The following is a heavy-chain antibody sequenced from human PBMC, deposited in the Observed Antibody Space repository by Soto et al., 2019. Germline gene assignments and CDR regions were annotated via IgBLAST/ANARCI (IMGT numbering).Heavy chain of an antibody. CDR2: IIPIFGTA. V-gene: IGHV1-69*13. CDR3: ARDRKVGVLWGRDF. D-gene: IGHD3-22*01. Sequence: SVKVSCKASGGTFSSYAISWVRQAPGQGLEWMGGIIPIFGTANYAQKFQGRVTITADESTSTAYMELSSLRSEDTAVYYCARDRKVGVLWGRDFGGRGPTVPVPS. J-gene: IGHJ6*04. CDR1: GGTFSSYA.